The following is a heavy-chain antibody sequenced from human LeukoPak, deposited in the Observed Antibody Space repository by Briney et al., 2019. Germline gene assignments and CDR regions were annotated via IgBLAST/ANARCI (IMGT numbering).Heavy chain of an antibody. CDR3: ASVTRGWLQYDH. J-gene: IGHJ5*02. D-gene: IGHD5-24*01. V-gene: IGHV4-31*03. Sequence: MASQTLSLTCIVSGGSINSDSDYWSWIRQHPGKGLEWIGYIFYTGTTSYNPSLENRVTISLDTSKNQFSLEVKSVTAADTAVYFCASVTRGWLQYDHWGQGTLVTVSA. CDR1: GGSINSDSDY. CDR2: IFYTGTT.